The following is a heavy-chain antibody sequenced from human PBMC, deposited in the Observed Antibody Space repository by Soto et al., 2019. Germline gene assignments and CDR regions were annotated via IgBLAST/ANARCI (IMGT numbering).Heavy chain of an antibody. J-gene: IGHJ4*02. D-gene: IGHD6-13*01. Sequence: EVQLVESGGGLVQPGGSLRLSCAASGFTFSSYAMHWVRQAPGKGLEYVSTINNNGGSTYYANSVKGRFTISRDNSKNTLYLQMGSQRAEDMAVYYCATTIAAAGGYYFNYWGQGTLVTVSS. V-gene: IGHV3-64*01. CDR2: INNNGGST. CDR3: ATTIAAAGGYYFNY. CDR1: GFTFSSYA.